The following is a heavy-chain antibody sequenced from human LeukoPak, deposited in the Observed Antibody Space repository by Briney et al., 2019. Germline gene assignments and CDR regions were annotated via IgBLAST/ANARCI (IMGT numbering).Heavy chain of an antibody. CDR2: INPNSGGT. D-gene: IGHD3-9*01. Sequence: ASVKVSCKASGYTFTSYDINWVRQATGQGLEWMGWINPNSGGTNYAQKFQGRVTMTRDTSISTAYMELSRLRSDDTAVYYCARGGYDILTGYVHFDYWGQGTLVTVSS. V-gene: IGHV1-2*02. CDR1: GYTFTSYD. CDR3: ARGGYDILTGYVHFDY. J-gene: IGHJ4*02.